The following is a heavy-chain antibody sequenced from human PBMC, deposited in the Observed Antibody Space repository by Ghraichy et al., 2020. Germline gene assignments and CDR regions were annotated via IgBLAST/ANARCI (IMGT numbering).Heavy chain of an antibody. CDR3: ARVHPPRAGSHQATPWFDP. D-gene: IGHD1-26*01. CDR1: GGSISSGGYY. V-gene: IGHV4-31*03. CDR2: IYYSGST. J-gene: IGHJ5*02. Sequence: SETLSLTCTVSGGSISSGGYYWSWIREHPGKGLEWIGYIYYSGSTYYNPSLKSRVTISVDTSKNQFSLKLSSVTAADTAVYYCARVHPPRAGSHQATPWFDPWGQGTLVTVSS.